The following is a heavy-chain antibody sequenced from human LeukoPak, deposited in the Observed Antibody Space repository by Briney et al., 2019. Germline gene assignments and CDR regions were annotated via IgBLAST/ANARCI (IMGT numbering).Heavy chain of an antibody. CDR1: GFTFSSHW. D-gene: IGHD3-10*01. Sequence: PGGSLRLSCAASGFTFSSHWMHWVRQAPGKGLVWVSRINSDGSSISYADSVKGRFTISRDNAKNTLYLQMNSLRAEDTAVYYCVKEIALTLLWFGELYFDYWGQGTLVTVSS. CDR3: VKEIALTLLWFGELYFDY. V-gene: IGHV3-74*01. J-gene: IGHJ4*02. CDR2: INSDGSSI.